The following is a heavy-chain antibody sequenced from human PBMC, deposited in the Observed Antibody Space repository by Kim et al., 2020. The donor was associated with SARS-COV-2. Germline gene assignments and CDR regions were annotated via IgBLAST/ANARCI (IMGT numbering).Heavy chain of an antibody. D-gene: IGHD3-22*01. CDR3: TTDGDYYDSSGYSPSDY. V-gene: IGHV3-15*01. Sequence: VKGRITISRDDSKKTLYLQMNSLKTEDTAIYYCTTDGDYYDSSGYSPSDYWGQGTLVTVSS. J-gene: IGHJ4*02.